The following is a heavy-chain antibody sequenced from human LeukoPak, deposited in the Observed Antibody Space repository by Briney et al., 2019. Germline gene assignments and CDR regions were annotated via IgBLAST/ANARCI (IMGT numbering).Heavy chain of an antibody. CDR1: VFTFSSFG. CDR2: IWYDGSEK. J-gene: IGHJ3*02. V-gene: IGHV3-33*01. CDR3: ARGGDAFDI. Sequence: GGSLRLSCAASVFTFSSFGMHWVRQVPGKGLEWVAVIWYDGSEKYYADSVKGRFTISRDNSKNTLYLQMNSLRAEDTAVYYCARGGDAFDIWGQGTMVTVSS.